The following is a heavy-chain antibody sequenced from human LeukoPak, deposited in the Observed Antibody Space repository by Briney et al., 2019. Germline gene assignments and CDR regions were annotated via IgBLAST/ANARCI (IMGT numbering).Heavy chain of an antibody. V-gene: IGHV3-23*01. D-gene: IGHD2-15*01. J-gene: IGHJ4*02. CDR1: GFTFSSYA. Sequence: GGSLRLSCAASGFTFSSYAMSWVRQAPGKGLEWVSAISGSGGSTYYADSVKGRFTISRDNSENTLYLQMNSLRAEDTAVYYCAKDALGYCSGGSCPGSDWGQGTLVTVSS. CDR2: ISGSGGST. CDR3: AKDALGYCSGGSCPGSD.